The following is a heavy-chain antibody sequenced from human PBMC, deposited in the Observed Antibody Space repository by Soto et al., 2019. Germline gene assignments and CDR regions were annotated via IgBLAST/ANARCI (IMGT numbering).Heavy chain of an antibody. CDR3: ACSRIVVVPAALAPHADRYYGLDV. D-gene: IGHD2-2*01. CDR1: GYTFTSYA. V-gene: IGHV1-3*01. J-gene: IGHJ6*02. CDR2: INAGNGNT. Sequence: QVQLVQSGAEVKKPGASVKVSCKASGYTFTSYAMHWVRQAPGQRLEWMGWINAGNGNTKYSQKFQGRVTITRDTSASSAYIELRSRSAEHTAVYYCACSRIVVVPAALAPHADRYYGLDVWGQGTTVTVSS.